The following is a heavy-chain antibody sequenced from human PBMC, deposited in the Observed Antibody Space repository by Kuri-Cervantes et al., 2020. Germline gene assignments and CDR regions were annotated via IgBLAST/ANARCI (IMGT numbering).Heavy chain of an antibody. J-gene: IGHJ4*02. CDR2: INPNSGGT. CDR3: ARGNIRYTYYYDRGPLEKNHYDY. V-gene: IGHV1-2*02. Sequence: ASVKVSCKASGYTFTGYYMHWVRQAPGQGLEWMGWINPNSGGTNYAQKLQGRVTMTTDTSTSTAYMELRSLRSDDTAVYYCARGNIRYTYYYDRGPLEKNHYDYWGQGPLVTVSS. D-gene: IGHD3-22*01. CDR1: GYTFTGYY.